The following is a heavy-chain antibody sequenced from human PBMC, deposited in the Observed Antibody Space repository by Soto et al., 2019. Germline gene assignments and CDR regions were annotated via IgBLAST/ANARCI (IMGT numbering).Heavy chain of an antibody. J-gene: IGHJ4*02. CDR2: FNHSGST. CDR3: ARGHGGITVFGAPGHFDY. CDR1: GGSISSSDYY. Sequence: QLQLQESGPGLVKPSETLSLTCSVSGGSISSSDYYWGWIRQPPGKGLEWIGSFNHSGSTYYNPSLKSRATISVDTSKNQFSLNLSSVSAADAAVFYCARGHGGITVFGAPGHFDYWGQGTLVTVSS. D-gene: IGHD3-3*01. V-gene: IGHV4-39*01.